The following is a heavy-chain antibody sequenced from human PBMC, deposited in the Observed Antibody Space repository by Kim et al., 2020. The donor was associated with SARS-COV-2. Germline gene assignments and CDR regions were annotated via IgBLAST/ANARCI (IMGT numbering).Heavy chain of an antibody. CDR3: ARVAAGYSSSWWGYYYGMDV. D-gene: IGHD6-13*01. V-gene: IGHV3-21*04. J-gene: IGHJ6*02. CDR1: GFTFSSYS. Sequence: GGSLRLSCAASGFTFSSYSMNWVRQAPGKGLEWVSSISSSSSYIYYADSVKGRFTISRDNAKNSLYLQMNSLRAEDTAVYYCARVAAGYSSSWWGYYYGMDVWGQGTTVTVSS. CDR2: ISSSSSYI.